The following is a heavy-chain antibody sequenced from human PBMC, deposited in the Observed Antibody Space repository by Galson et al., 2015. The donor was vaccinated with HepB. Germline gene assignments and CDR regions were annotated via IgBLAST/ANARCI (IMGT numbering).Heavy chain of an antibody. CDR2: ISAYNGNT. J-gene: IGHJ4*02. CDR3: ARVARKFGYCSSTSCPWDY. V-gene: IGHV1-18*01. Sequence: SVKVSCKASGYTFTSYGISWVRQAPGQGLEWMGWISAYNGNTNYAQKLQGRVTMTTDTSTSTAYMELRSLRSDDTAVYYCARVARKFGYCSSTSCPWDYWGQGTLVTVSS. D-gene: IGHD2-2*01. CDR1: GYTFTSYG.